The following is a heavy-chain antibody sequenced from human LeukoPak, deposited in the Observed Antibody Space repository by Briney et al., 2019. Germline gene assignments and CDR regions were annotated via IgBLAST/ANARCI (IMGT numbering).Heavy chain of an antibody. V-gene: IGHV3-23*01. D-gene: IGHD5-24*01. Sequence: GGSLRLSCAASGFTFSIYAMSWVRQAPGKGLEWVSSISGSGGSTYYADSVKGRFTISRDNSKNTLYLQMNSLRAEDTAVYYCAKVNLEVAAKLLYYFDYWGQGTLVTVSS. CDR1: GFTFSIYA. CDR2: ISGSGGST. J-gene: IGHJ4*02. CDR3: AKVNLEVAAKLLYYFDY.